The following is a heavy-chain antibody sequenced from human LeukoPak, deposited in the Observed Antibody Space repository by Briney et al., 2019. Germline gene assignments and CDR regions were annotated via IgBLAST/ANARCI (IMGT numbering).Heavy chain of an antibody. CDR3: ARDPEDIVVVVAATPPLDY. CDR2: ISAYNGNT. Sequence: ASVKVSCKASGYTFTSYGISWVRQAPGQGLEWMGWISAYNGNTNYAQKLQGRVTMTTDTSTSTAYMELRSLRSDGTAVYYCARDPEDIVVVVAATPPLDYWGQGTLVTVSS. V-gene: IGHV1-18*04. J-gene: IGHJ4*02. CDR1: GYTFTSYG. D-gene: IGHD2-15*01.